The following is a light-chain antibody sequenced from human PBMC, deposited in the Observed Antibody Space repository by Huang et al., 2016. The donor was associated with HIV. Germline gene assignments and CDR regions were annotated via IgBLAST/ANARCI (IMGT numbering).Light chain of an antibody. J-gene: IGKJ3*01. Sequence: EIVLTQSPGTLSLSPGERATLSCRASQSVGIYLAWYQQNPGQAPRLLIYGASTRVTGIPYRFSGGGSGTDFTLSISRLEPEDFAVYYCQQYERPPDTFGPGTKVNIK. CDR1: QSVGIY. V-gene: IGKV3-20*01. CDR3: QQYERPPDT. CDR2: GAS.